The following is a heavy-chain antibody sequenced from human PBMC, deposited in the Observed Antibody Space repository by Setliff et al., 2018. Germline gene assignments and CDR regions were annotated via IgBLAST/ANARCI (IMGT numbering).Heavy chain of an antibody. V-gene: IGHV1-24*01. J-gene: IGHJ3*01. Sequence: ASVKVSCKVSGYTLTELSMHWVRQAPGKGLEWMGGFDPEDGETIYAQKFQGRVTMTEDTSTDTAYMELSSLRSEDTAVYYCATNSGGNTIDAFDVWGQGTMVTVSS. CDR3: ATNSGGNTIDAFDV. D-gene: IGHD2-15*01. CDR2: FDPEDGET. CDR1: GYTLTELS.